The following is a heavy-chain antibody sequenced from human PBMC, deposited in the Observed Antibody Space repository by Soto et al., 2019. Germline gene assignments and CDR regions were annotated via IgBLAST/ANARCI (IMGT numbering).Heavy chain of an antibody. CDR3: ARVFHDRSGYYYDF. D-gene: IGHD3-22*01. V-gene: IGHV3-64*02. CDR1: GFTFSSYA. J-gene: IGHJ4*02. Sequence: GGSLRLSCAASGFTFSSYAMHWVRQAPGKGLEYVSAITSNGIGTFYADSVKGRFTISRDNSKNTLYLQMGSLRAEDMAVYYCARVFHDRSGYYYDFWGQGALVTVSS. CDR2: ITSNGIGT.